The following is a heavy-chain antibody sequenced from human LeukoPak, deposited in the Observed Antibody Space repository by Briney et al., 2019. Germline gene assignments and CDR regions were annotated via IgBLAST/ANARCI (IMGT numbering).Heavy chain of an antibody. Sequence: SETLSLTCTVSGDSISSGVYCSGWIRQPPGKGLEWIGSFYYSGSLYYNPSLKSRVTISVDTSKNQFSLKLSSVSAADTAVYYCARRRDGYNLYYFDYWGQGILVTVSS. D-gene: IGHD5-24*01. V-gene: IGHV4-39*01. J-gene: IGHJ4*02. CDR3: ARRRDGYNLYYFDY. CDR1: GDSISSGVYC. CDR2: FYYSGSL.